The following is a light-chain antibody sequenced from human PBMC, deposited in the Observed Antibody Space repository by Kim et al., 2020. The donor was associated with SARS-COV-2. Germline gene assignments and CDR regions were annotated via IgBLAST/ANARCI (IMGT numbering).Light chain of an antibody. V-gene: IGLV2-11*01. CDR3: CSYAGSYTL. Sequence: PGQSVPISCTGTSSDVGGYNYVSWYQQHPGKAPKLMIYDVSKRPSGVPDRFSGSKSGNTASLTISGLQAEDEADYYCCSYAGSYTLFGGGTKLTVL. J-gene: IGLJ2*01. CDR2: DVS. CDR1: SSDVGGYNY.